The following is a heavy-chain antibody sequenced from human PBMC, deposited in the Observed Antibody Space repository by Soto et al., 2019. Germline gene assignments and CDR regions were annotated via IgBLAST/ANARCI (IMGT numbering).Heavy chain of an antibody. V-gene: IGHV5-51*01. Sequence: PGESLKISCKGSGYSFTSYWISWVRQMPGKGLEWMGIIYPGDSDTRYSPSFQGQVTISADKSISTAYLQWSSLKASDTAMYYCARHGWQRKEPDYYYYGMDVWGQGTTVTVAS. CDR2: IYPGDSDT. CDR1: GYSFTSYW. D-gene: IGHD6-25*01. J-gene: IGHJ6*02. CDR3: ARHGWQRKEPDYYYYGMDV.